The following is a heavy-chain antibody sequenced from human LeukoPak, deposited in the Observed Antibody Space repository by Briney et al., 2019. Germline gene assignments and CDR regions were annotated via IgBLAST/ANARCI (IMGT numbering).Heavy chain of an antibody. J-gene: IGHJ4*02. D-gene: IGHD2-15*01. CDR1: GFTFSYFE. CDR3: ARWGYCGGGSCYSSLFDS. V-gene: IGHV3-48*03. CDR2: ISSSGSTI. Sequence: PGGSLRLSCAASGFTFSYFEMNWVRQAPGKGLEWVSYISSSGSTIYYADSVRGRFTISRDNAKNSLYLQMNSLRAEDTAVYYCARWGYCGGGSCYSSLFDSWGQGTLVTVST.